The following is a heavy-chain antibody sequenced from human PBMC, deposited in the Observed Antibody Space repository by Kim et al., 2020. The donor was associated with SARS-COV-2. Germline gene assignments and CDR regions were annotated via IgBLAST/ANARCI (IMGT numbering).Heavy chain of an antibody. J-gene: IGHJ4*02. CDR2: IIPIFGTA. V-gene: IGHV1-69*13. D-gene: IGHD3-22*01. CDR3: ARGRNYYDSSGYLYHDY. CDR1: GGTFSSYA. Sequence: SVKVSCKASGGTFSSYAISWVRQAPGQGLEWMGGIIPIFGTANYAQKFQGRVTITADESTSTAYMELSSLRSEDTAVYYCARGRNYYDSSGYLYHDYWGKGTLVTVSS.